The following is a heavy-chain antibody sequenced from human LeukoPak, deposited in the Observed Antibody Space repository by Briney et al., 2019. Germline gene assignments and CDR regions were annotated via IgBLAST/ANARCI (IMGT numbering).Heavy chain of an antibody. CDR2: IYSGGST. Sequence: PGGSLRLSCAASGFTVSSYYMTWVRQAPGKGLEWVSVIYSGGSTYYADSVKGRFTISRDNAKNSLYLQMNSLRDEDTAVYYCARGKVAYSSSWPIDYWGQGTLVTVSS. V-gene: IGHV3-66*01. CDR1: GFTVSSYY. CDR3: ARGKVAYSSSWPIDY. J-gene: IGHJ4*02. D-gene: IGHD6-13*01.